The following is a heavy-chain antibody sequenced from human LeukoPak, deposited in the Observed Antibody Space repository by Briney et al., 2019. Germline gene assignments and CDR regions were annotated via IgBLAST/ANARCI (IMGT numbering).Heavy chain of an antibody. J-gene: IGHJ5*02. CDR3: ARDLNYYDSSGLISFIDP. CDR1: GVSISSYY. V-gene: IGHV4-59*01. CDR2: IYYSGST. D-gene: IGHD3-22*01. Sequence: PSETLSLTCTVSGVSISSYYWSWIRQPPGKGLEWIGYIYYSGSTNYNPSLKSRVTISVDTSKNQFSLKLSSVTAADTAVYYCARDLNYYDSSGLISFIDPWGQGTLVTVSS.